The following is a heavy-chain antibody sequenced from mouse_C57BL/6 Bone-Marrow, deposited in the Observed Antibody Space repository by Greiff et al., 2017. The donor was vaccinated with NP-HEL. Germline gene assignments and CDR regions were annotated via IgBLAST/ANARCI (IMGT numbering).Heavy chain of an antibody. CDR2: INPYNGGT. CDR1: GYTFTDYY. J-gene: IGHJ2*01. V-gene: IGHV1-19*01. CDR3: AREGEIYYGNYFDY. D-gene: IGHD2-1*01. Sequence: VQLQQSGPVLVKPGASVKMSCKASGYTFTDYYMNWVKQSHGKSLEWIGVINPYNGGTSYNQQFKGKATLTVDKSSSTAYMELNSLTSEDSAVYYCAREGEIYYGNYFDYWGQGTTLTVSS.